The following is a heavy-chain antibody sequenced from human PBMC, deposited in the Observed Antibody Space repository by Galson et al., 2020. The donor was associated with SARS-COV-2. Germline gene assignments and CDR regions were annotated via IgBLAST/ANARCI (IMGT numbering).Heavy chain of an antibody. CDR2: INHSGST. J-gene: IGHJ6*02. V-gene: IGHV4-34*01. Sequence: SETLSLTCAVYGGSLGGNYWSWIRQPPGKGLELIGEINHSGSTNYNPSLKSRVTISVDTSKNQFSLKVSSVIAADTAVYYCARKGWKVFYYYYGMDVWGQGTTVTVSS. CDR3: ARKGWKVFYYYYGMDV. CDR1: GGSLGGNY. D-gene: IGHD1-1*01.